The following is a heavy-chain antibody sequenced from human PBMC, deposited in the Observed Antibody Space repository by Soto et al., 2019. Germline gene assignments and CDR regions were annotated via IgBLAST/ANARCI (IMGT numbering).Heavy chain of an antibody. Sequence: GESLKISCKGSGYSFTSYWIGWVRQMPGKGLEWMGIIYPGDSDTRYSPSFKGQVTISADKSISTALLQWSRLKASDAAMYYCARRQLGMREGAFDIWGQGTMVTVSS. CDR2: IYPGDSDT. J-gene: IGHJ3*02. D-gene: IGHD7-27*01. CDR3: ARRQLGMREGAFDI. V-gene: IGHV5-51*01. CDR1: GYSFTSYW.